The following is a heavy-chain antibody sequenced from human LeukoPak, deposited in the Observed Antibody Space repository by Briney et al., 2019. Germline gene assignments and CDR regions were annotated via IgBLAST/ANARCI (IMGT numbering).Heavy chain of an antibody. V-gene: IGHV3-11*06. J-gene: IGHJ4*02. Sequence: GRFTISRDNAKNALYLQMNNLRPDDTAVYYCARDRLFYYGSGTYYWGGPDYWGQGTLVTVSS. D-gene: IGHD3-10*01. CDR3: ARDRLFYYGSGTYYWGGPDY.